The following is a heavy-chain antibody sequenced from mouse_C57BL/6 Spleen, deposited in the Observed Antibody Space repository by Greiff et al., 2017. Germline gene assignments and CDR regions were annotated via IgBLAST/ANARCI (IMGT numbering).Heavy chain of an antibody. Sequence: QVQLQQSGAELMKPGASVKLSCKATGYTFTGYWIEWVKQRPGHGLEWIGEILPGSGSTNYSEKFKGKATFTADTSSNTAYMQLSSLTTEDSAIYYCARGANYFDYWGQGTTLTVSS. D-gene: IGHD3-1*01. V-gene: IGHV1-9*01. J-gene: IGHJ2*01. CDR3: ARGANYFDY. CDR2: ILPGSGST. CDR1: GYTFTGYW.